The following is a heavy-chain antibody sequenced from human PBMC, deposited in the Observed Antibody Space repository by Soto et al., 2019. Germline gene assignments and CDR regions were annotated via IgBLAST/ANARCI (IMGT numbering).Heavy chain of an antibody. CDR3: ARFSVAARLGVSYYYYGMDV. Sequence: GESLKISCKGSGYSFTSYWISWVRQMPGKGLEWMGRIDPRDSYTNYSPSFQGHVTISADKSISTAYLQWSSLKASDTAMYYCARFSVAARLGVSYYYYGMDVWGQGTTVTVSS. V-gene: IGHV5-10-1*01. CDR2: IDPRDSYT. J-gene: IGHJ6*02. D-gene: IGHD6-6*01. CDR1: GYSFTSYW.